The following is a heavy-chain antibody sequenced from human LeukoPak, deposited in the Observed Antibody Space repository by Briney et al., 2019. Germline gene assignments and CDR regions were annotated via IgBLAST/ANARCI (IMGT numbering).Heavy chain of an antibody. CDR3: ATYNVDYYDTSDGMDV. Sequence: SVKVSCKASGGTFSSYAISWVRQAPGQGLEWMGGIIPIFGAANYARKLQGRVTITADKSTNTAYMELSSLRSEDTAVYYCATYNVDYYDTSDGMDVWGQGTTVTVSS. CDR2: IIPIFGAA. CDR1: GGTFSSYA. J-gene: IGHJ6*02. D-gene: IGHD3-22*01. V-gene: IGHV1-69*06.